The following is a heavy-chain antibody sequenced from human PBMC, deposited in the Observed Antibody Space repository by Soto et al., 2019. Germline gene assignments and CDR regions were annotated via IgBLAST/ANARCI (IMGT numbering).Heavy chain of an antibody. J-gene: IGHJ5*02. CDR1: GGTFSNYA. CDR3: ARDNPYTNSFGNWFDP. CDR2: IIPVFGTV. V-gene: IGHV1-69*01. D-gene: IGHD6-13*01. Sequence: QVRLVQSGAEVKKPGSSVKVSCKAYGGTFSNYAITWMRLAPGQGLEWLGGIIPVFGTVNYAQKFQGRVTITADESTSTAYMELNRLRSEDTAVYYCARDNPYTNSFGNWFDPWGQGTLVIVS.